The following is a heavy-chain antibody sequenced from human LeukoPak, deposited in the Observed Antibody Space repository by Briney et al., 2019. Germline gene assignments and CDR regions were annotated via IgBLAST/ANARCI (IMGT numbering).Heavy chain of an antibody. D-gene: IGHD1-26*01. V-gene: IGHV1-2*02. Sequence: ASVKVSCKTSGYTFTDYYMHWVRQAPGQGLEWMGWISPSSGDTSYAQKFQGRVTVTRDTSISTVDMDLSGLTSDDTAVFYCARGREIHGASDIKLEDYWGQGTLVTVSS. J-gene: IGHJ4*02. CDR1: GYTFTDYY. CDR3: ARGREIHGASDIKLEDY. CDR2: ISPSSGDT.